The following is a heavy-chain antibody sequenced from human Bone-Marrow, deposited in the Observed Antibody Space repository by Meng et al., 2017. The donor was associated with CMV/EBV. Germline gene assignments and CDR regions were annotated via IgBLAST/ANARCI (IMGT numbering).Heavy chain of an antibody. CDR2: TYYRSKWYN. V-gene: IGHV6-1*01. D-gene: IGHD1-26*01. J-gene: IGHJ3*02. CDR1: GDSASSDTVV. CDR3: ARKVWAAFDI. Sequence: SQTLSLTCAISGDSASSDTVVWNWIRQSPSRGLEWLGRTYYRSKWYNDYAVSVESRITINPDTSKNQFSLQLNSVSREDTAAYYCARKVWAAFDIWGQGTMVTVSS.